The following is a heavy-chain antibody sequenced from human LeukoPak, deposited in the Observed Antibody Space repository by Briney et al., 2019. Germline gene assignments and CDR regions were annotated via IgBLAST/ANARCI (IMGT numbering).Heavy chain of an antibody. J-gene: IGHJ5*02. CDR2: INPNSGGT. V-gene: IGHV1-2*02. CDR1: GYTFTGYY. D-gene: IGHD2-2*01. CDR3: AREGVCSSTGCYAWFDP. Sequence: ASVKVSFKASGYTFTGYYMHWVRQAPGQGLEWMGWINPNSGGTNYAQKFQGRVTMTRDTSISTAYMELSRLRSDDTAVYYCAREGVCSSTGCYAWFDPWGQGTLVTVSS.